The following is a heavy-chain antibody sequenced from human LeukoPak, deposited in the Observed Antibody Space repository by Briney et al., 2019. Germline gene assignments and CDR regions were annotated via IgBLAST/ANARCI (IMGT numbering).Heavy chain of an antibody. CDR2: IISIFGTA. J-gene: IGHJ4*02. CDR1: GGTCSSYA. Sequence: VASVKDSCRASGGTCSSYAMSWVRRALGGGREWMGGIISIFGTANYAQTFQGRVTITAAESPSTPYMELSGLRAEDTAGYYCASSRLYISSWYYFDYWGQGTLVTVSS. D-gene: IGHD6-13*01. V-gene: IGHV1-69*01. CDR3: ASSRLYISSWYYFDY.